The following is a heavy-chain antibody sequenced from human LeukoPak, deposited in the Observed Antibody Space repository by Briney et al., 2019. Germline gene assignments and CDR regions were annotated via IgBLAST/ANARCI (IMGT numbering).Heavy chain of an antibody. Sequence: PSETLSLTCAVYGGSFSGYYWSWIRQPPGKGLEWIGEINHSGSTNYNPSLKSRVTISVDTSKNQFSLKLSSVTAADTAVYYCARVPRLYYYYGMDVWGQGTTVTVSS. CDR1: GGSFSGYY. D-gene: IGHD6-25*01. J-gene: IGHJ6*02. CDR2: INHSGST. V-gene: IGHV4-34*01. CDR3: ARVPRLYYYYGMDV.